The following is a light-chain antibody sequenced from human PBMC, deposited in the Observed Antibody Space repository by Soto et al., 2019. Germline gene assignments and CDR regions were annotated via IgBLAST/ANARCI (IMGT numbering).Light chain of an antibody. J-gene: IGKJ2*01. CDR2: AAS. Sequence: DIQMTQSPSSLSASIGDRVTITCRATQGIGNYLAWYQQKPGKVPKLLIHAASTLQSGVPSRFSGSGSGTDFSLTISSLQPEDVAPYYCQKYNRAPQTFGQGTKLEIK. CDR3: QKYNRAPQT. V-gene: IGKV1-27*01. CDR1: QGIGNY.